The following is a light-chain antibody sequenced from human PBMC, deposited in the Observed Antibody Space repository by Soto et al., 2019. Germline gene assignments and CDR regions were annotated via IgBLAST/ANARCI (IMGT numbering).Light chain of an antibody. CDR1: QSVSSSY. Sequence: EIVLTQSPGTLSLSPGERATLSCRASQSVSSSYLAWYQQKPGQAPRLLIYGASSRATAIPDRFSGSGSGTDFTLTISRLEPEDFGVYYCQQYGTSPPYTFGQGTKLEI. J-gene: IGKJ2*01. V-gene: IGKV3-20*01. CDR3: QQYGTSPPYT. CDR2: GAS.